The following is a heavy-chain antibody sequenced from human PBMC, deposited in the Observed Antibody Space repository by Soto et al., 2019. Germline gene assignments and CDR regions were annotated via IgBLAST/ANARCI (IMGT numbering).Heavy chain of an antibody. V-gene: IGHV3-33*01. CDR2: IWYDGSNK. CDR3: ARDLSLGGYSGYLIDY. D-gene: IGHD5-12*01. J-gene: IGHJ4*02. CDR1: GFTFSSYG. Sequence: PGGSLRLSCAASGFTFSSYGMHWVRQAPGKGLEWVAVIWYDGSNKYYADSVKGRFTISRDNSKNTLYLQMNSLRAEDTAVYYCARDLSLGGYSGYLIDYWGQGTLVTVSS.